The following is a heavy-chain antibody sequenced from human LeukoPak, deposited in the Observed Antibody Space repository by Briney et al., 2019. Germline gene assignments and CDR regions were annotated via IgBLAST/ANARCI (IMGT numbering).Heavy chain of an antibody. J-gene: IGHJ4*02. Sequence: SETLSLTCAVSGGSISSSNWWSWVRQPPGKGLEWVGEIYHSGSTNYNPSLKSRVTISVDTSKNQFSLKLSSVTAADTAVYYCARAEYSSSHFDYWGQGTLVTVSS. D-gene: IGHD6-6*01. CDR1: GGSISSSNW. CDR3: ARAEYSSSHFDY. V-gene: IGHV4-4*02. CDR2: IYHSGST.